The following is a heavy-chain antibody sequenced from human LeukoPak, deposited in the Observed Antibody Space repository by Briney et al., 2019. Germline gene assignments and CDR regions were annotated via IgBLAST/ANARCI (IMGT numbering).Heavy chain of an antibody. CDR2: ISAYNGNT. CDR1: GGTFSSYA. J-gene: IGHJ4*02. CDR3: ARDRGYSGSYGAEELDY. Sequence: ASVKVSCKASGGTFSSYAISWVRQAPGQGLEWMGWISAYNGNTNYAQKLQGRVTMTTDTSTSTAYMELRSLRSDDTAVYYCARDRGYSGSYGAEELDYWGQGTLVTVSS. D-gene: IGHD1-26*01. V-gene: IGHV1-18*01.